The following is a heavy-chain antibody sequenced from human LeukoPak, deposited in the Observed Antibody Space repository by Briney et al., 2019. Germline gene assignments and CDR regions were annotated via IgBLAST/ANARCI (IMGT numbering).Heavy chain of an antibody. J-gene: IGHJ5*02. V-gene: IGHV1-69*13. CDR3: ARALDILVVPGADNWLDP. Sequence: ASVKVSCKASGGTFNNYAITWLRQAPGQGLEWMGGIIPIFGTTNYAQKFQGRVTINADESTDTANMELSSLRSEDTAVYYCARALDILVVPGADNWLDPWGQGTLVTVSS. CDR1: GGTFNNYA. D-gene: IGHD2-2*01. CDR2: IIPIFGTT.